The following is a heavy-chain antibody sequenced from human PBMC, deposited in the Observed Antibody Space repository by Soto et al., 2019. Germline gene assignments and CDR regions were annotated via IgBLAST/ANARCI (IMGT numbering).Heavy chain of an antibody. CDR1: GGSISSGGYY. CDR3: ARNYPCSGGSCYYYYYGMDV. J-gene: IGHJ6*02. V-gene: IGHV4-31*03. CDR2: IYYSGST. Sequence: QVQLQESGPGLVKPSQTLSLTCTVSGGSISSGGYYWSWIRQHPGKGLEWSGYIYYSGSTYYNPSLKSRVTISVDTSKNQFSLKLSSVTAADTAVYYCARNYPCSGGSCYYYYYGMDVWGQGTTVTVSS. D-gene: IGHD2-15*01.